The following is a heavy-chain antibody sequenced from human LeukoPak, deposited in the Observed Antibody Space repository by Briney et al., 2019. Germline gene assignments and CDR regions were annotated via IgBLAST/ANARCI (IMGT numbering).Heavy chain of an antibody. CDR1: GSTFSSYA. J-gene: IGHJ4*02. Sequence: SVKVSCKASGSTFSSYAISWVRQAPGQGLEWMGGIIPIFGTANYAQKFQGRVTITADESTSTAYMELSSLRSEDTAVYYCARGAPQLRFLEWSRAFDYWGQGTLVTVSS. D-gene: IGHD3-3*01. V-gene: IGHV1-69*13. CDR2: IIPIFGTA. CDR3: ARGAPQLRFLEWSRAFDY.